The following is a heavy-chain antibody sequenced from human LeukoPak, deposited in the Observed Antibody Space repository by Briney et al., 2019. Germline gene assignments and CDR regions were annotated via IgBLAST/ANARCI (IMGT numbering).Heavy chain of an antibody. CDR1: GFTFDDYA. CDR3: AKLRYNYYGSGSYYNYFDY. Sequence: AGGSLRLSCAASGFTFDDYAMHWVRQAPGKGLEWVSGISWNSGSIGYADSVKGRSTISRDNAKNSLYLQMNSLRAEDTALYYCAKLRYNYYGSGSYYNYFDYWGQGTLVTVSS. J-gene: IGHJ4*02. V-gene: IGHV3-9*01. CDR2: ISWNSGSI. D-gene: IGHD3-10*01.